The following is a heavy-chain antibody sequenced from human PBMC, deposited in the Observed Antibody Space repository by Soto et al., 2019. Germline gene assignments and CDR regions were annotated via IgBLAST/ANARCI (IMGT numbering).Heavy chain of an antibody. CDR3: ARSPPPDDILTGYYLQFDY. J-gene: IGHJ4*02. CDR1: GGTFSSYT. V-gene: IGHV1-69*02. D-gene: IGHD3-9*01. CDR2: IIPILGIA. Sequence: GASVKVSCKASGGTFSSYTISWVRQAPGQGLEWMGRIIPILGIANYAQKFQGRVTITADKSTSTAYMELSSLRSEDTAVYYCARSPPPDDILTGYYLQFDYWGQGTLVTVSS.